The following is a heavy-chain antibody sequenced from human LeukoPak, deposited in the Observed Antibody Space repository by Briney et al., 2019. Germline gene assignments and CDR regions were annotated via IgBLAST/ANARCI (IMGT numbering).Heavy chain of an antibody. D-gene: IGHD2-2*01. J-gene: IGHJ6*02. Sequence: ASVKVSCKASGYTFTSYGISWVRQAPGQGLEWMGWISAYNGNTNYAQELQGRVTMTTDTSTSTAYMELRSLRSDDTAVYYCARIDIVVVPAAAYGMDVWGQGTTVTVSS. CDR3: ARIDIVVVPAAAYGMDV. CDR1: GYTFTSYG. V-gene: IGHV1-18*01. CDR2: ISAYNGNT.